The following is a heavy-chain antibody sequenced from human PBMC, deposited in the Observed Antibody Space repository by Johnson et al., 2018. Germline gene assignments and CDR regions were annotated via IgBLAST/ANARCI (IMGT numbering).Heavy chain of an antibody. CDR1: GFTFSNYD. V-gene: IGHV3-13*01. J-gene: IGHJ3*02. CDR2: IGTTGDT. D-gene: IGHD4-17*01. Sequence: VQLVQSGGGLVQPGGSLRLSCVASGFTFSNYDMHWVRQGTGKGLEWVSTIGTTGDTYYSGSVKGRFTISRENAKNSLYLQINSLGAGDTALYYCARAGDGDYTDAFYIWGQGTMVTVSS. CDR3: ARAGDGDYTDAFYI.